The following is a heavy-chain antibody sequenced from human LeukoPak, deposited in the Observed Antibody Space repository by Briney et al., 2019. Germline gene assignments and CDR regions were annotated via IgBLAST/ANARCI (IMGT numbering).Heavy chain of an antibody. J-gene: IGHJ3*02. V-gene: IGHV4-30-2*01. CDR1: GRSISSGGYS. CDR3: GRENYDILTGYNAPRAFDM. CDR2: IYHSGST. D-gene: IGHD3-9*01. Sequence: PSETLSLTCAVSGRSISSGGYSGSWIRQPPGKGREWIGYIYHSGSTYYNPSLKSRVTISVHRSKNQFSLKLSSVTAADPAVYYCGRENYDILTGYNAPRAFDMWGQGTMVTVSS.